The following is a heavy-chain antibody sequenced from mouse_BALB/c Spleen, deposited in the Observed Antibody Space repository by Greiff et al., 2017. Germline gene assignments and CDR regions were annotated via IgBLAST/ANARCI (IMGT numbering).Heavy chain of an antibody. CDR1: GFTFSSFG. Sequence: EVKLVESGGGLVQPGGSRKLSCAASGFTFSSFGMHWVRQAPEKGLEWVAYISSGSSTIYYADTVKGRFTISRDNPKNTLFLQMTSLRSEDTAMYYGARHYYGSSYGGFFDYWGQGTTLTVSS. D-gene: IGHD1-1*01. CDR2: ISSGSSTI. V-gene: IGHV5-17*02. J-gene: IGHJ2*01. CDR3: ARHYYGSSYGGFFDY.